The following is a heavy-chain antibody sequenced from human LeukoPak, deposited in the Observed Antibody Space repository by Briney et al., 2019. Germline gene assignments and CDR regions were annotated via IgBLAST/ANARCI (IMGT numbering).Heavy chain of an antibody. J-gene: IGHJ6*04. CDR2: MSIDGSTI. V-gene: IGHV3-48*04. D-gene: IGHD3-10*02. CDR3: AELGITMIGGV. CDR1: GFTFSSYG. Sequence: PGGSLRLSCAASGFTFSSYGMSWIRQAPGKGLEWLSYMSIDGSTIYYADSVKGRFTISRDNAKNSLYLQMNSLRAEDTAVYYCAELGITMIGGVWGKGTTVTISS.